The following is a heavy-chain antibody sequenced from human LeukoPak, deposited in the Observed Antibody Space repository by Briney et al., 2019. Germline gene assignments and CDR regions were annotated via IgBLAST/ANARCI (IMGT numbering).Heavy chain of an antibody. J-gene: IGHJ4*02. CDR3: ARGGTPDYYDSPLFDY. CDR2: IYYSGST. CDR1: GGSISSGGYY. V-gene: IGHV4-31*03. D-gene: IGHD3-22*01. Sequence: SETLSLTSTVSGGSISSGGYYWSWIRQHPGQGLEWIGYIYYSGSTYYNPSLKSRVTISVDTSKNQFSLKLSSVTAADTAVYYCARGGTPDYYDSPLFDYWGQGTLVTVSS.